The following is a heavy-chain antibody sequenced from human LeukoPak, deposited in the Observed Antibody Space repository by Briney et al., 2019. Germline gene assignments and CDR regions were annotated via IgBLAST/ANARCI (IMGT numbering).Heavy chain of an antibody. J-gene: IGHJ4*02. D-gene: IGHD2-2*01. CDR2: FFLKGST. CDR1: GYSITSAYY. V-gene: IGHV4-38-2*02. Sequence: SETLSLTCTVSGYSITSAYYWGWIRQPPGKGLEWIGSFFLKGSTYYNPSLKSRVTTSVDTSKNQFSLTLSSVTAADTAVYYCARVARCTSCFDVDYWGQGTLVTVSS. CDR3: ARVARCTSCFDVDY.